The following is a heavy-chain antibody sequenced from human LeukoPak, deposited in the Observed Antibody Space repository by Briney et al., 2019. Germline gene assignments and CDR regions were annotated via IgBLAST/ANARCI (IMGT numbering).Heavy chain of an antibody. CDR3: ARLAQGAFDI. Sequence: GGSLRLSCAASGFTFSSYSMNWVRQAPGKGLEWVSSISSSSSYIYYADSVKGRFTISRDNAKNSLYLQMSSLRAEDTAVYYCARLAQGAFDIWGQGTMVTVSS. J-gene: IGHJ3*02. CDR2: ISSSSSYI. CDR1: GFTFSSYS. V-gene: IGHV3-21*01.